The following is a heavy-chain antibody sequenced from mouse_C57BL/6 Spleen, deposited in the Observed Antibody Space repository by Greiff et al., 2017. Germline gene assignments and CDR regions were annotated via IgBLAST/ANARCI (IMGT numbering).Heavy chain of an antibody. J-gene: IGHJ2*01. CDR1: GYTFTSYW. V-gene: IGHV1-69*01. CDR3: ASIYYGNYEGYY. D-gene: IGHD2-1*01. CDR2: IDPSDSYT. Sequence: QVQLQQPGAELVMPGASVKLSCKASGYTFTSYWMHWVKQRPGQGLEWIGEIDPSDSYTNYNQKFKGKSTLTVDKSSSTAYMQLSSLTSEDSAVYYCASIYYGNYEGYYWGQGTTLTVSS.